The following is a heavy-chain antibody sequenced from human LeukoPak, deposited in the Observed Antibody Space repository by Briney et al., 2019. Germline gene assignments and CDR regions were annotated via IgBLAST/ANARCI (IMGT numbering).Heavy chain of an antibody. Sequence: PSETLSLTCAVYGGSFSGYYWSWIRQPPGKGLEWIGEINHSGSTNYNPSLKSRSPVTIFADTSNNQFSLRLSSVTAADTAVYYCVRWQVGTMKDFWGQGTLVTVSS. CDR3: VRWQVGTMKDF. J-gene: IGHJ4*02. D-gene: IGHD5-12*01. CDR2: INHSGST. CDR1: GGSFSGYY. V-gene: IGHV4-34*01.